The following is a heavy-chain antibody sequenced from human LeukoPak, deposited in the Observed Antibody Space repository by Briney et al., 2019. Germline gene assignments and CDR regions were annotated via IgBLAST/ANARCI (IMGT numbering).Heavy chain of an antibody. CDR3: ARVARNWNDVGGWFDP. V-gene: IGHV4-59*01. Sequence: PSETLSLTCTVSGGSISSYYWSWIRQPPGKGLEWIGYIYYSGSTNYNPSLKSRVTISVDTSKNRFSLKLSSVTAADTAVYYCARVARNWNDVGGWFDPWGQGTLVTVSS. D-gene: IGHD1-1*01. CDR2: IYYSGST. CDR1: GGSISSYY. J-gene: IGHJ5*02.